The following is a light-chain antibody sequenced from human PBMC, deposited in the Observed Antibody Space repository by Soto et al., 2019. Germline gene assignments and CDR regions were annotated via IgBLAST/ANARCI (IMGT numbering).Light chain of an antibody. V-gene: IGKV3-15*01. CDR1: QSVSSN. J-gene: IGKJ2*01. CDR2: GAS. CDR3: QQYNNWPDT. Sequence: EIVMTQSPATLSVSPGERATLSCRASQSVSSNLAWYQHKPGQAPRLLIYGASTRATGIPARFSGSGSGTEFTLTISSLQSEDFAVYYCQQYNNWPDTFGQGTKLENK.